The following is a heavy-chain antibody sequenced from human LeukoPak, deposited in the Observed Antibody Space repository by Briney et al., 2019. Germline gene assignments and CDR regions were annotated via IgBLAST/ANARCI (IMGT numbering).Heavy chain of an antibody. CDR2: INPSAGSI. CDR1: GYTFTSYY. J-gene: IGHJ4*02. CDR3: ARRDFFYGSGSYGLDY. Sequence: ASVNVSCRASGYTFTSYYVNWVRQAPGQGLEWMGIINPSAGSISYAQKFQGRVTMTRDTSTSTVYMELSSLRSEDTAVYYCARRDFFYGSGSYGLDYWGQGTLLIVSS. V-gene: IGHV1-46*01. D-gene: IGHD3-10*01.